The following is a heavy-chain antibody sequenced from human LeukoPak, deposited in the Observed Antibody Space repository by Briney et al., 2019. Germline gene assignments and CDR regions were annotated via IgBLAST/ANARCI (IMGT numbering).Heavy chain of an antibody. Sequence: GASVKVSCKASGGTFSSYAINWVRQAPGQGLEWMGGIIPIFGTANYAQKFQGRVTITADESTSTAYMELSSLRSEDTAVYYCARGSVWFGELTPAIDYWGQGTLVTVSS. V-gene: IGHV1-69*13. CDR1: GGTFSSYA. D-gene: IGHD3-10*01. J-gene: IGHJ4*02. CDR2: IIPIFGTA. CDR3: ARGSVWFGELTPAIDY.